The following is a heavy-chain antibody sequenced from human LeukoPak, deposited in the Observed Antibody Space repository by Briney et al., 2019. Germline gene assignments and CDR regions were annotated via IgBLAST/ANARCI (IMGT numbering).Heavy chain of an antibody. CDR3: ARLFVVPAASWFDP. D-gene: IGHD2-2*01. J-gene: IGHJ5*02. Sequence: SETLSLTCTVSGGSISSYYWGWIRQPPGKGLEWIGSIYYSGSTYYNPSLKSRVTISVDTSKNQFSLKLSSVTAADTAVYYCARLFVVPAASWFDPWGQGTLVTVSS. CDR1: GGSISSYY. CDR2: IYYSGST. V-gene: IGHV4-39*01.